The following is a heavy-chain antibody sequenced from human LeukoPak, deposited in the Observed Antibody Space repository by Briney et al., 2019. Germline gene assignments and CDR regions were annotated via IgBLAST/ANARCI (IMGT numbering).Heavy chain of an antibody. D-gene: IGHD2-2*01. J-gene: IGHJ5*02. CDR3: ARDPESNVPLNSFDP. Sequence: GGSLRLSCVASGFTFTNYWMNWVRQAPGKGLEWVASIKQDGSQKSYVDSVKGRFTISRDNAKNSLSLQMDSLRAEDTAVYYCARDPESNVPLNSFDPWGQGTLVTVSS. V-gene: IGHV3-7*01. CDR2: IKQDGSQK. CDR1: GFTFTNYW.